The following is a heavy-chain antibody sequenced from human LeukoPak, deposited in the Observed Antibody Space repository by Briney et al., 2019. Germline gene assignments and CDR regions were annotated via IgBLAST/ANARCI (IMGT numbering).Heavy chain of an antibody. J-gene: IGHJ4*02. CDR1: GFTFSSYS. CDR2: IDSTSSYI. D-gene: IGHD6-19*01. CDR3: ASGIAVGTAADY. Sequence: GGSLRLSCAASGFTFSSYSMNLVRQAPGKGLEWVPSIDSTSSYIYYAEAVKGRFTISRDNAKNSLYLQMNSLRAEDTAVYYCASGIAVGTAADYWGQGTLVTVSS. V-gene: IGHV3-21*01.